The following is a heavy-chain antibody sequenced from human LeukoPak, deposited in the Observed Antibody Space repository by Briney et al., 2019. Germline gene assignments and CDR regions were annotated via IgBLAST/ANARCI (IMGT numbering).Heavy chain of an antibody. J-gene: IGHJ4*02. CDR2: IKQDGSEK. Sequence: PGGSLRLSCAASGFTFSDYYMSWVRQAPGKGLEWVANIKQDGSEKYYVDSVKGRFTISRDNAKNSLYLQVNSLRAEDTAVYYCARIAVAGIDYWGQGTLVTVSS. V-gene: IGHV3-7*01. CDR3: ARIAVAGIDY. D-gene: IGHD6-19*01. CDR1: GFTFSDYY.